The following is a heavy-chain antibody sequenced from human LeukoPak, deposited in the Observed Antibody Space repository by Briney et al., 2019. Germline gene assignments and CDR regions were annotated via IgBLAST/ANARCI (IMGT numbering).Heavy chain of an antibody. Sequence: GGFLRLSCSASGLTVTNAWMNWVRQAPGEGLDWVGRIASKTDGGATDYAAPVKGRFTISRDDSKNTPNLQMNSLKTEDTAVYYCTTGIRGDWGQGTLVTVSS. CDR1: GLTVTNAW. CDR2: IASKTDGGAT. CDR3: TTGIRGD. D-gene: IGHD3-10*01. J-gene: IGHJ4*02. V-gene: IGHV3-15*07.